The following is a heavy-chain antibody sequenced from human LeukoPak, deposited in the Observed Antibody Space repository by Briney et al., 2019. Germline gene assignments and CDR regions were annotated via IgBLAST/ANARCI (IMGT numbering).Heavy chain of an antibody. D-gene: IGHD3-3*01. CDR2: IIPIFGTA. V-gene: IGHV1-69*05. Sequence: ASVKVSCKVSGYTLTELSMHWVRQAPGQGLEWMGGIIPIFGTANYAQKFQGRVTITTDESTSTAYMELSSLRSEDTAVYYCARGPSARGVVIIPYYYYYMDVWGKGTTVTVSS. J-gene: IGHJ6*03. CDR1: GYTLTELS. CDR3: ARGPSARGVVIIPYYYYYMDV.